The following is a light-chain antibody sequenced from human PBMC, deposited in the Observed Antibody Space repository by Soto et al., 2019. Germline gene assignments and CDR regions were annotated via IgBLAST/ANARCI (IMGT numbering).Light chain of an antibody. CDR3: QQYGSSPIT. CDR1: QSISSSY. Sequence: EIVLTQSPGTLSLSPGERATLSCRASQSISSSYLAWYQQRPGQAPSLLIYGASSRATGIPDRFSGSGSGTDFTLTISRLEPEDFVVYYCQQYGSSPITFGQGTRLEIK. CDR2: GAS. V-gene: IGKV3-20*01. J-gene: IGKJ5*01.